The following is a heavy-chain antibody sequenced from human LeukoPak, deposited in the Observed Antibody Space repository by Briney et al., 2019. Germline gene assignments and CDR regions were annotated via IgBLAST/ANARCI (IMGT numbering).Heavy chain of an antibody. Sequence: GSLRLSCDASGFTFGSFAMYWVRQAPGKGLEWIAGIFGSGGSPHYADSVKGRFTISRDNSKNTVYLQINSLRAEDTAVYYCGKTTAGYSSGQKPAWPVDYWGQGTLVTVSS. J-gene: IGHJ4*02. CDR2: IFGSGGSP. CDR3: GKTTAGYSSGQKPAWPVDY. D-gene: IGHD5-18*01. CDR1: GFTFGSFA. V-gene: IGHV3-23*01.